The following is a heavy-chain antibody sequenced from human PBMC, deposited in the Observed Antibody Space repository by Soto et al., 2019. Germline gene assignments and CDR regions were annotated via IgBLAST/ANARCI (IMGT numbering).Heavy chain of an antibody. V-gene: IGHV2-5*02. J-gene: IGHJ5*02. D-gene: IGHD6-13*01. CDR1: GFSLSTSGVG. Sequence: QITLKESGPTLVKPTQTLTLTCTFSGFSLSTSGVGVGWIRQPPGKALEWLALIYWDDDKRYSPSLKSRLTNPKDTSKNQVVLTMTNMEPMDTDTYYCAHGRAYSTSWDGGCFDPWGQGTLVTVSS. CDR3: AHGRAYSTSWDGGCFDP. CDR2: IYWDDDK.